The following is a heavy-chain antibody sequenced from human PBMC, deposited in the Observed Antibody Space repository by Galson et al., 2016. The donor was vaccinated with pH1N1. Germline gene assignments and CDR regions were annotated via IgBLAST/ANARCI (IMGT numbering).Heavy chain of an antibody. D-gene: IGHD3-3*01. Sequence: SLRLSCAASGFISTTYAMDWVRQAPGKGLEWVTFINPDGNVKWYADSVKGRFTISRDTPKNTLFLQMNSLRPEDTAVYYCATGGDYAFLHWGQGALVTVSS. CDR2: INPDGNVK. CDR1: GFISTTYA. J-gene: IGHJ4*02. CDR3: ATGGDYAFLH. V-gene: IGHV3-30*02.